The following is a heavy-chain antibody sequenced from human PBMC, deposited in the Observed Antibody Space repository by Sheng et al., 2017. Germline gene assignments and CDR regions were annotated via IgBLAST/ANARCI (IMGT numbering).Heavy chain of an antibody. CDR2: IKQDGSEK. Sequence: EVQLVESGGGLVQPGGSLRLSCAASGFTFSNYWMSWVRQAPGKGLEWVANIKQDGSEKYYVDSVKGRFTISRDNAKNSLYLQMNSLRAEDTAVYYCATSGWSYWYFDLWGRGTLVTVSS. CDR1: GFTFSNYW. V-gene: IGHV3-7*01. CDR3: ATSGWSYWYFDL. J-gene: IGHJ2*01. D-gene: IGHD6-19*01.